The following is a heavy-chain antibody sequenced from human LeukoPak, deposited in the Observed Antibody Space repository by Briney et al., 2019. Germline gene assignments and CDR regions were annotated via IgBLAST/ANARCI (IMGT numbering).Heavy chain of an antibody. J-gene: IGHJ4*02. D-gene: IGHD3-10*01. Sequence: SETLSLTCTVSGGSISSYYWSWIRQPAGKGLEWIGRIYASGTTNYNPSLKSRVTISVDTSKNQFSLKLSSVTAADTAVYYCARRRRFGVDYWGQGTLVTVSS. CDR2: IYASGTT. CDR3: ARRRRFGVDY. V-gene: IGHV4-4*07. CDR1: GGSISSYY.